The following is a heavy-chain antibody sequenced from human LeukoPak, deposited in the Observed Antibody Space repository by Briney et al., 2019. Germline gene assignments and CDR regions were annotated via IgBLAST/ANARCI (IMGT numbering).Heavy chain of an antibody. D-gene: IGHD5-18*01. CDR2: ISYDGSNK. CDR1: GFTFSSYG. V-gene: IGHV3-30*18. CDR3: AKDYFLVDTAMVDY. J-gene: IGHJ4*02. Sequence: PGRSLRLSCAASGFTFSSYGMHWVRQAPGKGLEWVAVISYDGSNKYCADSVKGRFTISRDNSKNTLYLQMNSLRAEDTAVYYCAKDYFLVDTAMVDYWGQGTLVTVSS.